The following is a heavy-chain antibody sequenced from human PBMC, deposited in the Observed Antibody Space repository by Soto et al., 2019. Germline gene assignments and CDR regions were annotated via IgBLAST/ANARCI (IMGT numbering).Heavy chain of an antibody. CDR2: MQPSSGRT. CDR1: GYSFTSLD. D-gene: IGHD1-26*01. V-gene: IGHV1-8*01. CDR3: ARGVTAGVDY. J-gene: IGHJ4*02. Sequence: QVQLVQSGAEVREPGASVKVSCKASGYSFTSLDINWFRQTTGQGLEWMGWMQPSSGRTGYAQKFQGRVTMTRDTSINTAYMELSSLTSDDTAFYYCARGVTAGVDYWGQGTLVTVSS.